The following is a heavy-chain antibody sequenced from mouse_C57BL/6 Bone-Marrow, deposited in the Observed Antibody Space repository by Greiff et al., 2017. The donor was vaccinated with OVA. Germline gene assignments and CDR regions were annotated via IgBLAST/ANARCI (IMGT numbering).Heavy chain of an antibody. CDR3: ARYRGSWFAY. V-gene: IGHV1-55*01. J-gene: IGHJ3*01. CDR1: GYTFTSYW. Sequence: QVQLKQPGAELVKPGASVKMSCKASGYTFTSYWITWVKQRPGQGLEWIGDIYPGSGSTTYNEKFKSKATLTVDTSSSTAYMQLSSLTSEDSAVYYCARYRGSWFAYWGQGTLVTVSA. CDR2: IYPGSGST.